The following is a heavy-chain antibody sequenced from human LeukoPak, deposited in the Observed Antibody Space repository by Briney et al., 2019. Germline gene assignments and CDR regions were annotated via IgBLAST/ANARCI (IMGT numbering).Heavy chain of an antibody. CDR2: IYYSGST. V-gene: IGHV4-31*03. CDR3: ARAPHDILTRRLDAFDI. D-gene: IGHD3-9*01. CDR1: GGSISSGGYY. Sequence: SQTLSLTCTVSGGSISSGGYYWSWIRQHPGKGLEWIGYIYYSGSTYYNPSLKSRVTISVDTSKNQFSLKLSSVTAADTAVYYCARAPHDILTRRLDAFDIWGQGTMVTVSS. J-gene: IGHJ3*02.